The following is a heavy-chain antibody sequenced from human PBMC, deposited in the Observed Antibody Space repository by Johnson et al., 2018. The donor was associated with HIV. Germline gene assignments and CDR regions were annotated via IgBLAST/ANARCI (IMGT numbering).Heavy chain of an antibody. J-gene: IGHJ3*02. D-gene: IGHD5-18*01. Sequence: QEQLVESGGGLVQPGGSLRLSCAASGFTFSSYAMHWVRQAPGKGLEWVAIISYDGINKYYADSVKGRFTISRDNSKNTLYLQMNSLRIEDTAVDYCASVDTAMVDTFDIWGQGTMVTVSS. CDR2: ISYDGINK. V-gene: IGHV3-30-3*01. CDR3: ASVDTAMVDTFDI. CDR1: GFTFSSYA.